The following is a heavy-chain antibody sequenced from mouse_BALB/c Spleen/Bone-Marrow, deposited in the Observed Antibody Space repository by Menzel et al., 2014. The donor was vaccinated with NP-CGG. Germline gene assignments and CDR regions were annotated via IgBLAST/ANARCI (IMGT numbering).Heavy chain of an antibody. D-gene: IGHD2-3*01. CDR2: IYPGDGDT. Sequence: VQLQQSGPELVKPGASVKISCKASGYAFSSSWMNWVKPRPGQDLEWIGRIYPGDGDTNYNGKFKGKATLTADKSSSTAYMQLSSLTSVDSAVYFCARSDGYRTMDYWGQGTSVTVSS. J-gene: IGHJ4*01. CDR1: GYAFSSSW. V-gene: IGHV1-82*01. CDR3: ARSDGYRTMDY.